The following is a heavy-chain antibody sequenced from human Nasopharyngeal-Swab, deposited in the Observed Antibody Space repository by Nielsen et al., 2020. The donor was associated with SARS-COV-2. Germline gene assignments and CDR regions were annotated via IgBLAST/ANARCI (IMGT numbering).Heavy chain of an antibody. J-gene: IGHJ6*04. CDR3: ARGGYDILTGSEGVDV. CDR2: IYYSGST. V-gene: IGHV4-30-4*01. Sequence: RQAPGKGLEWIGYIYYSGSTYYNPSLKSRVTISVDTSKNQFSLKLSSVTAADTAVYYCARGGYDILTGSEGVDVWGKGTTVTVSS. D-gene: IGHD3-9*01.